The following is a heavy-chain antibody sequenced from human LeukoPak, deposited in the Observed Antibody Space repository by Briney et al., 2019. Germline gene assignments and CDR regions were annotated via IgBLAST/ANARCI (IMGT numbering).Heavy chain of an antibody. CDR3: ASGFFGCGWYGYYYIDV. D-gene: IGHD6-19*01. J-gene: IGHJ6*03. Sequence: GASVKVSCKASGYTFTSYDINWVRQATGQGLEWMGWMNPNSGNTGYAQKFQGRVTITRNTSISTAYMELSSLRSEDTAVYYCASGFFGCGWYGYYYIDVWGKGTTVTVSS. CDR1: GYTFTSYD. CDR2: MNPNSGNT. V-gene: IGHV1-8*03.